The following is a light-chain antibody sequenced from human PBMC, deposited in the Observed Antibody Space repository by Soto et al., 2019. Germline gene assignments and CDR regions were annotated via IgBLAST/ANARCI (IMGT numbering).Light chain of an antibody. Sequence: DIQMTQSPFSLPASVGDRVNITCRASQSISNYLNWHQHKPGRAPSLLIHGASSLQGGVPSRFSGSGSGTDVTLTISSLHPEDFPTYYCQQTYSAPLTFGGGTRVEF. CDR2: GAS. J-gene: IGKJ4*01. V-gene: IGKV1-39*01. CDR3: QQTYSAPLT. CDR1: QSISNY.